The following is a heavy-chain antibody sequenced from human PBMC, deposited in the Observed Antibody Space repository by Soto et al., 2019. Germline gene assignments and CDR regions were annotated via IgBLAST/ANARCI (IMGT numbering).Heavy chain of an antibody. CDR3: ARDRDGKVWFDP. V-gene: IGHV1-69*08. J-gene: IGHJ5*02. CDR2: IIPILGIA. Sequence: QVQLVQSGAEVKKPGSSVKVSCKASGGTFSSYTISWVRQAPGQGLEWMGRIIPILGIANYAQKFQGKVTITADKSTSTAYMELSSLRSEDTAVYYCARDRDGKVWFDPWGQGTLVTVSS. CDR1: GGTFSSYT. D-gene: IGHD2-15*01.